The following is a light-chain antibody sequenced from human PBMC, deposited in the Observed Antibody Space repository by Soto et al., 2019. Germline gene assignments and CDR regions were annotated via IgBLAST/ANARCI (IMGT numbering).Light chain of an antibody. J-gene: IGLJ2*01. V-gene: IGLV1-47*02. CDR2: SNN. CDR3: ASWDDRLGAVI. CDR1: SSNIGGTNY. Sequence: QSALTQPPSASGTPGQKVFLSCSGSSSNIGGTNYAYWYQQLPGAAPKLLMHSNNLRPSGVPERISGSKFGTAASLAISGLRSEDEAVYYCASWDDRLGAVIFGGGTKLTVL.